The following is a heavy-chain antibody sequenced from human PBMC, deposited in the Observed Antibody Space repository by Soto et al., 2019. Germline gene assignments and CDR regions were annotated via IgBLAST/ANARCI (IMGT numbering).Heavy chain of an antibody. D-gene: IGHD2-2*01. J-gene: IGHJ4*02. CDR1: GGSFSDYY. CDR3: RVAMDYFAF. Sequence: QVQLQQWGAGLLKPSETLSLTCAVYGGSFSDYYWSWIRQHPGKGLEWIGEVNHSGSTNYTPSLKSLVTISVDTSKNQFSLKLSSVTAADTAVYYCRVAMDYFAFWGQGTPVTVSS. CDR2: VNHSGST. V-gene: IGHV4-34*01.